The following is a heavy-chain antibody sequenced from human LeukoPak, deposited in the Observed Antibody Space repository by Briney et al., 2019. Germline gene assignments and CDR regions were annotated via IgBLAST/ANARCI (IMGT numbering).Heavy chain of an antibody. J-gene: IGHJ6*02. CDR2: ISSSSSTI. D-gene: IGHD4-17*01. Sequence: GGSLRLSCAASGFTFSSYSMNWVRQAPGKGLEWVSYISSSSSTIYYADSVKGRFTISRDNAKNSLYLQMNSLRDEDTAVYYCARVLVHGDYTTNYYYGMDVWGQGTTVTVSS. V-gene: IGHV3-48*02. CDR3: ARVLVHGDYTTNYYYGMDV. CDR1: GFTFSSYS.